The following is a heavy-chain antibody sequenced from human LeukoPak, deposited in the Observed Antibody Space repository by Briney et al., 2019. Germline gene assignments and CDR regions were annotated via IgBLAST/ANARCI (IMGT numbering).Heavy chain of an antibody. Sequence: SVKVSCKVSGYTLTELSMHWVRQAPGQGLEWMGGIIPIFGTANYAQKFQGRVTITADESTSTAYMELSSLRSEDTAVYYCARDGRSYCSSTSCHVGFDYWGQGTLVTVSS. J-gene: IGHJ4*02. D-gene: IGHD2-2*01. V-gene: IGHV1-69*13. CDR2: IIPIFGTA. CDR3: ARDGRSYCSSTSCHVGFDY. CDR1: GYTLTELS.